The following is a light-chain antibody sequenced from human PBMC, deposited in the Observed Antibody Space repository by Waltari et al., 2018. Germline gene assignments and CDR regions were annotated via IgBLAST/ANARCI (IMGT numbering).Light chain of an antibody. CDR2: GVS. CDR1: QSVDRN. CDR3: QQYNSWRSLT. Sequence: EILMTQSPATLSASPGERATLSCRASQSVDRNLAWYQQRPGQCPRLLIYGVSTRAPGIPARFRGSGSGTEFTLTISSLQSEDFAVYYCQQYNSWRSLTFGGGTKVEIK. J-gene: IGKJ4*01. V-gene: IGKV3-15*01.